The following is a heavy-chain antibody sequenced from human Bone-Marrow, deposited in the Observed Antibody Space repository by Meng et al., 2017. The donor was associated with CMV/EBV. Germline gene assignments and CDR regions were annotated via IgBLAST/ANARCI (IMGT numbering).Heavy chain of an antibody. V-gene: IGHV1-69*10. Sequence: SVKVSCKASGGTFSSYAISWVRQAPGQGLEWMGGIIPILGIANYAQKFQGRVTITADKSTSTAYMELSSLRSEDTAVYYCARALGLRLGGAFDIWGQGTMVTFSS. CDR1: GGTFSSYA. CDR3: ARALGLRLGGAFDI. J-gene: IGHJ3*02. D-gene: IGHD5-12*01. CDR2: IIPILGIA.